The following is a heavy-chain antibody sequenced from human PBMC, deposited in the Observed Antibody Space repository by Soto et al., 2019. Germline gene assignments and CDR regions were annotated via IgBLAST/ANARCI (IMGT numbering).Heavy chain of an antibody. J-gene: IGHJ6*01. D-gene: IGHD2-21*02. Sequence: QVQLQESGPGLVKPSETLSLTCTVSGGSISSFYWSWIRQPPGKGLEWLGNIYFSGSTNYNPALKSRVTISVDTSKNQFSLKLSSVTAADTVVYYCARDYGGDPSYGLDVW. CDR3: ARDYGGDPSYGLDV. CDR2: IYFSGST. V-gene: IGHV4-59*01. CDR1: GGSISSFY.